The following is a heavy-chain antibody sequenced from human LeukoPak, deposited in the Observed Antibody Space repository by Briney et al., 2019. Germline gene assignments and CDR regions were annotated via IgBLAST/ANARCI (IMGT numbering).Heavy chain of an antibody. CDR1: VLTHKNYG. J-gene: IGHJ6*02. V-gene: IGHV3-21*06. D-gene: IGHD1-26*01. CDR2: INSGATYK. Sequence: PGGSLRLSCAASVLTHKNYGMNWVRQAPGEGVEWVSSINSGATYKDNADSVKGRFTISRDNAKNSLYLEMNSLRAEDTAVYYCALSNGGAQREYGMDVWGQGTTVTVSS. CDR3: ALSNGGAQREYGMDV.